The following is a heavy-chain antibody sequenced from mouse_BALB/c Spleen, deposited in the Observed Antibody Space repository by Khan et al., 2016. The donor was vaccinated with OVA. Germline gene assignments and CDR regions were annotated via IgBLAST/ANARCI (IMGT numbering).Heavy chain of an antibody. V-gene: IGHV3-2*02. CDR2: ISYSGVT. J-gene: IGHJ2*01. D-gene: IGHD1-1*01. Sequence: EVQLQESGPDLVKPSQSLSLTCTVTGYSITSGYARNWIRQFPGNKLEWMGYISYSGVTSYTPSLKSRISITRDTSKNQFFLQLNSVTTEDTATYYCARGNYYGYYFDYWGQGTTLTVSS. CDR1: GYSITSGYA. CDR3: ARGNYYGYYFDY.